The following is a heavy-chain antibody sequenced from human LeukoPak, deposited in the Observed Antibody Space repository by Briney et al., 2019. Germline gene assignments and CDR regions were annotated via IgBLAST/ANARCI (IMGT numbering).Heavy chain of an antibody. CDR2: ISYDGSNK. CDR3: AKDPYGGGVGATFLDY. Sequence: GGSLRLSCAASGFTFSSYGMHWVRQAPGKGLEWVAVISYDGSNKYYADSVKGRFTISRDNSKNTLYLQMNSLRAEDTAVYYCAKDPYGGGVGATFLDYWGQGTLVTVSS. CDR1: GFTFSSYG. J-gene: IGHJ4*02. V-gene: IGHV3-30*18. D-gene: IGHD1-26*01.